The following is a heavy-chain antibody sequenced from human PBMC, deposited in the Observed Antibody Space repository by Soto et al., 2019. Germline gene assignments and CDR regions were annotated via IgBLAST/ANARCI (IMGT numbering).Heavy chain of an antibody. D-gene: IGHD4-17*01. V-gene: IGHV3-30*18. CDR1: RFAFSSYA. CDR2: ISYDGGYE. CDR3: AKGTTVTPWRYLDL. J-gene: IGHJ2*01. Sequence: QEQLVESGGGVVQPGKSLRLSCAASRFAFSSYAMHWFRQAPGKGLEWLAVISYDGGYENYADSVKGRFTVSRDNSKNALWLQINILRPEDTALYYWAKGTTVTPWRYLDLWGQGTLVTVSS.